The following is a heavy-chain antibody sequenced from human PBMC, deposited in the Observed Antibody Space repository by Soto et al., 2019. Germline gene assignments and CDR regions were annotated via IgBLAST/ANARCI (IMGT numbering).Heavy chain of an antibody. CDR1: GXTFSTYR. V-gene: IGHV3-21*01. D-gene: IGHD2-2*02. Sequence: GSLRLACVGSGXTFSTYRINWVRQAPGKGLEWVSSISSRSDIYYADSLKGRFTISRDNAKNSVSLQMNSLRAEDTAVYYCAREYTAWPLAYGLDVWGQGTTGTVSS. J-gene: IGHJ6*02. CDR2: ISSRSDI. CDR3: AREYTAWPLAYGLDV.